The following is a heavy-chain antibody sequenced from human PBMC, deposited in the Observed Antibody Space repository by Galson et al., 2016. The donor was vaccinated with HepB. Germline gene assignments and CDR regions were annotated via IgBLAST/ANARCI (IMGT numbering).Heavy chain of an antibody. J-gene: IGHJ4*02. D-gene: IGHD4-11*01. CDR1: GFTFSDYA. V-gene: IGHV3-30*04. CDR3: ARGSYGNHSEPIAY. CDR2: ISYDGSNK. Sequence: SLRLSCAASGFTFSDYAIHWVRQAPGKGLEWVTVISYDGSNKYYADSVMGRFTISRDNPRHTLYLQMNSLRPYDTAVYYFARGSYGNHSEPIAYWGQGAPVTASS.